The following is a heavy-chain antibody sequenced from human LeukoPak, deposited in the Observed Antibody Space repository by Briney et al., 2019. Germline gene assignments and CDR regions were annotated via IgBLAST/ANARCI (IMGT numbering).Heavy chain of an antibody. CDR1: GFTFSSYW. CDR3: ARDYYYYDSSGYSDAFDI. CDR2: IKQDGSEK. D-gene: IGHD3-22*01. V-gene: IGHV3-7*01. Sequence: GSLRLSCAASGFTFSSYWMSWVRQAPGKGLEWVANIKQDGSEKYYVDSVKGRFTISRDNAKNSLYLQMNSLRAEDTAVYYCARDYYYYDSSGYSDAFDIWGQGTMVTVSS. J-gene: IGHJ3*02.